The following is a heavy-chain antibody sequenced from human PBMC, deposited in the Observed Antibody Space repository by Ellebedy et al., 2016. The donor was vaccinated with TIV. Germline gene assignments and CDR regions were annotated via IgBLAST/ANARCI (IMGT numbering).Heavy chain of an antibody. V-gene: IGHV3-23*01. Sequence: GGSLRLSXAASGFTFSSYAMSWVRQAPGKGLEWVSAISASGGSTFYADSVKGRFTISRDNSKNTLYLQMNSLRAEDTAVYYCASQVYSSSSSGYGMDVWGQGTTVTVSS. D-gene: IGHD6-6*01. J-gene: IGHJ6*02. CDR3: ASQVYSSSSSGYGMDV. CDR2: ISASGGST. CDR1: GFTFSSYA.